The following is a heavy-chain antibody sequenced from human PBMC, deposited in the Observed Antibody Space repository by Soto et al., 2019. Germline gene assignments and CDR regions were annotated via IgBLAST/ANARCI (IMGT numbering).Heavy chain of an antibody. D-gene: IGHD1-26*01. Sequence: LRLSCAASGFTFSSYGMHWVRQAPGKGLEWVAVISYDGSNKYYADSVKGRFTISRDNSMNTLYLQMNSLRAEDTAVYYCAKLTGSVSYWFDYWGQGTLVTVSS. J-gene: IGHJ4*02. V-gene: IGHV3-30*18. CDR1: GFTFSSYG. CDR3: AKLTGSVSYWFDY. CDR2: ISYDGSNK.